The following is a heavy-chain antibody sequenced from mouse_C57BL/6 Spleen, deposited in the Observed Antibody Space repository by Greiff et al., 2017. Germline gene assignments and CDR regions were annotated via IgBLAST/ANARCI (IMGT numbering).Heavy chain of an antibody. V-gene: IGHV1-76*01. J-gene: IGHJ1*03. CDR3: ARGGAWYFDV. CDR1: GSTFTDYY. CDR2: IYPGSGNT. Sequence: QVQLLQSGAELVRPGASVKLSCKASGSTFTDYYINWVKQRPGQGLEWIARIYPGSGNTYYIENVKGRVTLTAEKSSSTAYMQLGSLTSEDSAVYCCARGGAWYFDVWGTGTTVTVSS.